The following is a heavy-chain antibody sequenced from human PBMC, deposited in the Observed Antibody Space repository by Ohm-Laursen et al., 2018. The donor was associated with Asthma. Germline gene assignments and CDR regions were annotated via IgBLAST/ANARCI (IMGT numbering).Heavy chain of an antibody. CDR3: ARDPGIVGATSLDY. CDR2: ISSSSSYI. CDR1: GFTFSSYS. V-gene: IGHV3-21*01. J-gene: IGHJ4*02. D-gene: IGHD1-26*01. Sequence: SLRLSCAASGFTFSSYSMNWVRQAPGKGLEWVSSISSSSSYIYYADSVKGRFTISRDNAKNSLYLQMNGLRAEDTAVYYCARDPGIVGATSLDYWGQGTLVTVSS.